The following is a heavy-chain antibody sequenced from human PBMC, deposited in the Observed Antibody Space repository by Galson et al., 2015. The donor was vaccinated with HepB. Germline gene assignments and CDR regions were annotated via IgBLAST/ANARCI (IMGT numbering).Heavy chain of an antibody. CDR3: AREEGVPADDSSGYYYDSI. CDR1: GFTFSSYS. D-gene: IGHD3-22*01. V-gene: IGHV3-7*03. J-gene: IGHJ3*02. Sequence: LRLSCAASGFTFSSYSMSWVRQAPGKGLEWVANIKQDGSEKYYVDSVKGRFTISRDNAKNSLYLQMNSLRAEDTAVYYCAREEGVPADDSSGYYYDSIWGQGTMVTVSS. CDR2: IKQDGSEK.